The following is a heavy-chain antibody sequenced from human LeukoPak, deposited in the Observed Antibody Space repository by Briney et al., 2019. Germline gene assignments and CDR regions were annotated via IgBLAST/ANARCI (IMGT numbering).Heavy chain of an antibody. Sequence: PGGSLRLPCAASGFTFSSYSMNWVRQAPGKGLEWVSYISSSSTIYYADSVKGRFTISRDNAKNSLYLQMNSLRAEDTAVYYCARDSGYSYGYSYYYYMDVWGKGTTVTVSS. CDR2: ISSSSTI. V-gene: IGHV3-48*01. CDR3: ARDSGYSYGYSYYYYMDV. D-gene: IGHD5-18*01. J-gene: IGHJ6*03. CDR1: GFTFSSYS.